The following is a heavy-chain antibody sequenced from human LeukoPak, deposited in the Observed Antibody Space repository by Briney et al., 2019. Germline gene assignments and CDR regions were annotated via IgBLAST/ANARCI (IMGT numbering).Heavy chain of an antibody. J-gene: IGHJ1*01. Sequence: ASVKVSCKFSGYTLTELSMHWVRQAPGKGLEWMGGFDPEDGETIYAQKFQGRVTMTEDTSTDTAYMELSSLRSEDTAVYYCARGLPGDEYFQHWGQGTLVTVSS. D-gene: IGHD3-16*01. V-gene: IGHV1-24*01. CDR1: GYTLTELS. CDR2: FDPEDGET. CDR3: ARGLPGDEYFQH.